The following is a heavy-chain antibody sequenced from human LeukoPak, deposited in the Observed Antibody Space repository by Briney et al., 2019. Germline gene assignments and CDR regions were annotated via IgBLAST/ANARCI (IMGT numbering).Heavy chain of an antibody. CDR1: GYTFTSYG. CDR3: ARDVVVPAAMDY. CDR2: INAGNGNT. Sequence: GASVKVSRKASGYTFTSYGISWVRQAPGQRLEWMGWINAGNGNTKYSQKFQGRVTFTRDTSASTAYMELSSLRSEDTAVYYCARDVVVPAAMDYWGQGTLVTVSS. J-gene: IGHJ4*02. D-gene: IGHD2-2*01. V-gene: IGHV1-3*01.